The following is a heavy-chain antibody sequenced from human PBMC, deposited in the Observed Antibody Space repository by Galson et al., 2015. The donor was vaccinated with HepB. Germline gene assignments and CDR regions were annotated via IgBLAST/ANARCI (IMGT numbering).Heavy chain of an antibody. CDR1: GGSIRSDYW. Sequence: ETLSLTCDVSGGSIRSDYWWNWVRQPPGKGLEWIGEVYHSGTANYNPSLKSRVTMSVDKSNNQFSLMLSSVTAADTALYFCATFTRSGPSLEAFDIWGQGTMVTVSS. CDR2: VYHSGTA. V-gene: IGHV4-4*01. CDR3: ATFTRSGPSLEAFDI. J-gene: IGHJ3*02. D-gene: IGHD2-15*01.